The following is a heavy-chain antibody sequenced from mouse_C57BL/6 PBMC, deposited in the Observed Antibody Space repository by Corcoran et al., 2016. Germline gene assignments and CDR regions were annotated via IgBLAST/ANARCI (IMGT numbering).Heavy chain of an antibody. V-gene: IGHV1-26*01. CDR1: GYTFTDYY. Sequence: EVQLQQSGPELVKPGASVKISCKASGYTFTDYYMNWVKQSHGKSLEWIGDINPNNGGTSYNQKFKGKATLTVDKSSSTAYMELRSLTSEDSAVYYCARRHLYYGSSYGFAYWGQGTLVTVSA. J-gene: IGHJ3*01. D-gene: IGHD1-1*01. CDR2: INPNNGGT. CDR3: ARRHLYYGSSYGFAY.